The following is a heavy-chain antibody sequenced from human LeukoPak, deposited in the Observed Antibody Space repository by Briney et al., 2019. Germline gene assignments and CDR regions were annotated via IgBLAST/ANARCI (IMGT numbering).Heavy chain of an antibody. Sequence: GGSLRLSCAASGFTFSSYAMSWVRQAPGKGLEWVSAISGSGGSTYYADSVKGRFTISRDNSKNTLYLQMNSLRAEDTAVYYCANRKGNCSSTSCYGHFDYWGQGTLVTASS. V-gene: IGHV3-23*01. CDR1: GFTFSSYA. CDR3: ANRKGNCSSTSCYGHFDY. D-gene: IGHD2-2*01. CDR2: ISGSGGST. J-gene: IGHJ4*02.